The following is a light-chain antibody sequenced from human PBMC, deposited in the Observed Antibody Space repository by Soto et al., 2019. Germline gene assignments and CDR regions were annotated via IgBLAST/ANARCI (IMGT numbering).Light chain of an antibody. V-gene: IGKV1-5*03. Sequence: DIPMTQSPSTLSASVGDRVTITCRASQSISTWLAWYQQEPGKAPKLLIHKASSLQSGVPSRFSGSGSGTDFTLTISSLHPDYFATYYCQQYNSYSPTFGQGTRVEIK. CDR3: QQYNSYSPT. CDR1: QSISTW. CDR2: KAS. J-gene: IGKJ1*01.